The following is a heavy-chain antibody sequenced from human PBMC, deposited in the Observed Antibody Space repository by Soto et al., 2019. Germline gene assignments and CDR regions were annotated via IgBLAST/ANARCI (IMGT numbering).Heavy chain of an antibody. Sequence: GASVKVSFKVSGYTLTELSMHWVRQAPGKGLEWMGGFDPEDGETIYAQKFQGRVTMTEDTSTDTAYMELSSLRSEDTAVYYCATGPRVPAAMPAWFDPWGQGTLVTVSS. J-gene: IGHJ5*02. D-gene: IGHD2-2*01. CDR1: GYTLTELS. CDR2: FDPEDGET. V-gene: IGHV1-24*01. CDR3: ATGPRVPAAMPAWFDP.